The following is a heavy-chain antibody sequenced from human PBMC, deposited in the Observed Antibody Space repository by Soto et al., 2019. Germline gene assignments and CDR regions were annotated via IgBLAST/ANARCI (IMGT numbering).Heavy chain of an antibody. Sequence: QMQLRQSGPGLVKPLETLSLTCSVSNGSINSGDYYWGWVRQSPGKGLEWIGSIADSGTSYHTPSLQSRVAMSLDMSRNQFSLRLNSATAADTAVYYCVRTVGSSWFFDLWGRGTLITVSS. J-gene: IGHJ2*01. CDR1: NGSINSGDYY. CDR3: VRTVGSSWFFDL. CDR2: IADSGTS. V-gene: IGHV4-39*01. D-gene: IGHD3-10*01.